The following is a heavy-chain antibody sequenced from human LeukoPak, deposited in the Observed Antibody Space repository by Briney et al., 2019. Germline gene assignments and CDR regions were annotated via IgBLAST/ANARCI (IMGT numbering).Heavy chain of an antibody. J-gene: IGHJ1*01. CDR3: AKDGRYYYDSSGYNPEYFQH. V-gene: IGHV3-23*01. CDR1: GFTFSNYG. CDR2: ISGSGGTT. D-gene: IGHD3-22*01. Sequence: GGSLRLSCAASGFTFSNYGMSWVRQAPGKGLEWVSVISGSGGTTYYADSVKGRFTISRDNSKNTLYLQMNSLRAEDTAVYYCAKDGRYYYDSSGYNPEYFQHWGQGTLVTVSS.